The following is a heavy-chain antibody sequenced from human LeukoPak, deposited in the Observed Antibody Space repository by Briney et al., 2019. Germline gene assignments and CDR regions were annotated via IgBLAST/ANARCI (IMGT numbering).Heavy chain of an antibody. CDR2: VSYGGTNE. V-gene: IGHV3-30*19. J-gene: IGHJ4*02. Sequence: PGGSLRLSCAASGFTFSSYGMHWVRQAPGKGLEWVAFVSYGGTNEYYADSVKGRFTISRDNSKNTLYLQINSLRAEDTAVYYCARDVTRAFVDWGLGTLVTVSS. CDR1: GFTFSSYG. CDR3: ARDVTRAFVD. D-gene: IGHD2-21*01.